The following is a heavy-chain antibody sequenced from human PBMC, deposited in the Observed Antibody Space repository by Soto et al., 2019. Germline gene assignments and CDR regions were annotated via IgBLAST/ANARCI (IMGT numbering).Heavy chain of an antibody. CDR3: ARRSATASGWLDP. J-gene: IGHJ5*02. Sequence: PSETLSLTCTVSGGSIRDYYWGWIRQPPGKGLEWIGSINFTGSTYYSPSLKSRVTISLDTPKKEFSLKLSSVTAADTAVYYCARRSATASGWLDPWGQGTLVTVSS. D-gene: IGHD4-17*01. CDR1: GGSIRDYY. V-gene: IGHV4-39*01. CDR2: INFTGST.